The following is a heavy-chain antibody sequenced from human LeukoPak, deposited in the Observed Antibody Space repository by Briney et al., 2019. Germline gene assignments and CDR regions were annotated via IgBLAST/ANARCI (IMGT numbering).Heavy chain of an antibody. D-gene: IGHD4-11*01. CDR1: GGSISSYY. CDR3: ARDGPTVGTFDY. J-gene: IGHJ4*02. Sequence: SETLSLTCTVSGGSISSYYWSWIRQPPGKGLEWIGYIYYSGSTNYNPSLKSRVTISVDTSKNQFSLQLSSVTAADTAVYYCARDGPTVGTFDYWGQGTLVTVSS. CDR2: IYYSGST. V-gene: IGHV4-59*01.